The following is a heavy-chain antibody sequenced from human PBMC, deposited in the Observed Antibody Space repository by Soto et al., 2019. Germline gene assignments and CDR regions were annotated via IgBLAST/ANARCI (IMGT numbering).Heavy chain of an antibody. CDR3: ARGDVGDYYGMDV. CDR1: GFTFSIYS. D-gene: IGHD3-16*01. V-gene: IGHV3-21*01. J-gene: IGHJ6*02. CDR2: ISSRSSYI. Sequence: EVQLVESGGGLVKPGGSLRLSCAASGFTFSIYSMNWVRQAPGKGLEWVSSISSRSSYIYYADSVKGRFTISRDNAKNSLYMQMNSLRAEDTAVYYCARGDVGDYYGMDVWGQGTTVIVSS.